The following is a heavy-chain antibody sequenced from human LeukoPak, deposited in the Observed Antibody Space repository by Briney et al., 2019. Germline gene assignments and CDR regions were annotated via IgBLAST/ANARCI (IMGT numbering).Heavy chain of an antibody. CDR1: GFTFSSYW. V-gene: IGHV3-74*01. J-gene: IGHJ6*03. CDR2: INSDGSST. Sequence: PGGSLRLSCGASGFTFSSYWMHWVRQAPGKGLVWVSRINSDGSSTSYADSVKGRFTISRDNAKNTLYLQMNSLRAEDTAVYYCASRGYSSGWYYYYYYMDVWGKGTTVTVSS. D-gene: IGHD6-19*01. CDR3: ASRGYSSGWYYYYYYMDV.